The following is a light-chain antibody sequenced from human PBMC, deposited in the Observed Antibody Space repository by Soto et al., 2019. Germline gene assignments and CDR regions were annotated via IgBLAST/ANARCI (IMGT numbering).Light chain of an antibody. CDR2: GAF. CDR3: QQYKNWPPLT. J-gene: IGKJ4*01. V-gene: IGKV3-15*01. CDR1: QSVSYN. Sequence: EIVMTQSPATLSVSPGETATLSCRASQSVSYNLAWYQQKPGQGPRLLIYGAFTRATGIPARFSGSGSGTEFTLTISSLHSEDFAVYYCQQYKNWPPLTFGGGTNVEIK.